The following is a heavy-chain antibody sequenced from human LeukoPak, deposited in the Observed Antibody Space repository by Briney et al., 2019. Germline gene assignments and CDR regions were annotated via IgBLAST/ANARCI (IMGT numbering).Heavy chain of an antibody. V-gene: IGHV4-59*01. CDR2: IYYSGRT. CDR1: GGSISSYY. D-gene: IGHD2-2*01. J-gene: IGHJ5*02. CDR3: ARSVVPAAMLNWFDP. Sequence: SETLSVTCTVSGGSISSYYWSWIRQPPGKGLEWIGYIYYSGRTNYNPSLKSRVTISVDTSKNQFSLKLSSVTAADTAVYYCARSVVPAAMLNWFDPWGQGTLVTVSS.